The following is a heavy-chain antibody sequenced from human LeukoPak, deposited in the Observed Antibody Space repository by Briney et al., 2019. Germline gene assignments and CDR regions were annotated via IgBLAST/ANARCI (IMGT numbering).Heavy chain of an antibody. D-gene: IGHD5-18*01. CDR3: AHVDTAMVMLDY. CDR1: GFSLSTSGVG. J-gene: IGHJ4*02. Sequence: SGPTLVKPTQTLTLTCTFSGFSLSTSGVGVGWIRQPPGKALEWLALIYWDDDKRYSPSLKSRLTITKDTSKNQVVLTMTNMDSVDTATYYCAHVDTAMVMLDYWGQGTLVTVSS. V-gene: IGHV2-5*02. CDR2: IYWDDDK.